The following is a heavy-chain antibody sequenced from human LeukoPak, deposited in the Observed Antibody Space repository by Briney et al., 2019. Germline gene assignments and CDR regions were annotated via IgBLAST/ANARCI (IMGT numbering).Heavy chain of an antibody. D-gene: IGHD3-10*01. CDR3: TRDPLGGSGTFDT. Sequence: GASVKVACNASGYTFTGYYLHWVRQAPGQRLESMGWINPDSGDTTYLQKLQGRVTMTRDTSISTAYMELRRMSSEDTAVYYCTRDPLGGSGTFDTWGQGTLVTVSS. V-gene: IGHV1-2*02. J-gene: IGHJ5*02. CDR2: INPDSGDT. CDR1: GYTFTGYY.